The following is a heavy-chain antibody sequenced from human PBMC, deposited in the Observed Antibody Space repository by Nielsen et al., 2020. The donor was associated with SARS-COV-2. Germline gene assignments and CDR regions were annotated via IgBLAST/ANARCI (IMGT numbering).Heavy chain of an antibody. Sequence: ASVKVSCKASGYTFTSYGISWVRQAPGQGLEWMGWISAYNGNTNYAQKLQGRVTMTTDTSTSTAYMELRSLRSDDTAVYYCARSGGTTVTTSSAFDIWGQGTMVTVSS. V-gene: IGHV1-18*01. CDR1: GYTFTSYG. CDR2: ISAYNGNT. J-gene: IGHJ3*02. CDR3: ARSGGTTVTTSSAFDI. D-gene: IGHD4-17*01.